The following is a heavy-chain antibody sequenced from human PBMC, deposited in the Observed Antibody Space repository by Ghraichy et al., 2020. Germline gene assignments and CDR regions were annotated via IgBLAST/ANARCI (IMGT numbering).Heavy chain of an antibody. CDR1: GFTFSNYA. V-gene: IGHV3-23*01. J-gene: IGHJ4*02. CDR2: ISGRDIST. Sequence: SCTASGFTFSNYAMSWVRQAPGKGLEWVSSISGRDISTYYADSVKGRFTVSRDNSKNTLFLQMNSLRAEDAAIYYCAKDLAPSAVTFSHFDYWGQGTLVTVSA. D-gene: IGHD4-17*01. CDR3: AKDLAPSAVTFSHFDY.